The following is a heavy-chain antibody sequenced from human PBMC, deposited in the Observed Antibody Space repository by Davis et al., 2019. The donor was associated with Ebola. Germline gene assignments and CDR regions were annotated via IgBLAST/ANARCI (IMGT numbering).Heavy chain of an antibody. D-gene: IGHD5-24*01. Sequence: MPSETLSLICTVSGGSIISSSSYWGWIRQPPRKGLEWIGSIYYSGITYYNPSLRGRVTISIDTSKNQFSLEVRSVTAADTAFYYCVRGSDAYKTGYWGQGTLVTVSS. CDR3: VRGSDAYKTGY. J-gene: IGHJ4*02. CDR1: GGSIISSSSY. V-gene: IGHV4-39*07. CDR2: IYYSGIT.